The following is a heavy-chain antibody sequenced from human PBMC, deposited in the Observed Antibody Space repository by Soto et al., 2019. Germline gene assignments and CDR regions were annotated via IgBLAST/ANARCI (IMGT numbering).Heavy chain of an antibody. V-gene: IGHV4-59*01. Sequence: SETLSLTCTVSGGSISSYYWSWIRQPPGKGLEWIGYIYYSGSTNYNPSLKSRVTISVDTSKNQFSLKLSSVTAADTAVYYCAREAGYYDSSGYYSYYFDYWGQGTLVTVSS. CDR1: GGSISSYY. CDR3: AREAGYYDSSGYYSYYFDY. J-gene: IGHJ4*02. CDR2: IYYSGST. D-gene: IGHD3-22*01.